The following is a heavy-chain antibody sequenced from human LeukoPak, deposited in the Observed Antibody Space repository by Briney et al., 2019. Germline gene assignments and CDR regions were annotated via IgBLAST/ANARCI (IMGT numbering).Heavy chain of an antibody. J-gene: IGHJ3*02. CDR1: GGSISISSYY. CDR2: IYYSGST. D-gene: IGHD3-3*01. CDR3: ARLASIFGVVIIGSDAFDI. V-gene: IGHV4-39*01. Sequence: SETLSLTCTVSGGSISISSYYWGWIRQPPGKGLEWIGRIYYSGSTYYNPSLKSRVTISVDTSKNQFSLKLSSVTAADTAVYYCARLASIFGVVIIGSDAFDIWGQGTMVTVSS.